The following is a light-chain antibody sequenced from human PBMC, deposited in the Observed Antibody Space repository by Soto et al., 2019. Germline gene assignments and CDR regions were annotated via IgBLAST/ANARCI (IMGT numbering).Light chain of an antibody. Sequence: EIVITQSPATLSVSPGERATLSCRASQSVSSSYLAWYQQKHGQAPRLIIYGASSRETGIPDRFSGSGSGTEFTLTISKLEPEDFAVYYCQQSGSSTWTFGQGTKVDIK. V-gene: IGKV3-20*01. CDR3: QQSGSSTWT. J-gene: IGKJ1*01. CDR2: GAS. CDR1: QSVSSSY.